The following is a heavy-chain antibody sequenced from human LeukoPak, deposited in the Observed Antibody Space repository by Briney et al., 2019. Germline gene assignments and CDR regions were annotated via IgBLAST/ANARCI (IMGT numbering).Heavy chain of an antibody. CDR3: ASIIPRDIVVVPAATDYYYYGMDV. D-gene: IGHD2-2*01. J-gene: IGHJ6*02. CDR2: INPKSGGP. CDR1: GYTFTGYY. V-gene: IGHV1-2*02. Sequence: EASLRASCTASGYTFTGYYMHWVPQAPGQGLERMGWINPKSGGPNYTQKFQGRVTMTRDTSISTAYMELSRLRSDDTAVYYCASIIPRDIVVVPAATDYYYYGMDVWGQGTTVTVSS.